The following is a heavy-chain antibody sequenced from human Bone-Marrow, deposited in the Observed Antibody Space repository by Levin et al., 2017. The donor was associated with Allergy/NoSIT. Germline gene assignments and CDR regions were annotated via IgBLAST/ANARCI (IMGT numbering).Heavy chain of an antibody. V-gene: IGHV1-46*01. CDR2: INPSSGRT. CDR3: ARDIYRFDRSSWFVY. Sequence: GGSLRLSCKSSGYIFTSSDMHWVRQAPGQGLEWMGLINPSSGRTTYAQRFQGRVTMTRDTSAGTVYMEVSSLRSEDTAVYYCARDIYRFDRSSWFVYWGQGTLVTVSS. CDR1: GYIFTSSD. J-gene: IGHJ5*01. D-gene: IGHD6-13*01.